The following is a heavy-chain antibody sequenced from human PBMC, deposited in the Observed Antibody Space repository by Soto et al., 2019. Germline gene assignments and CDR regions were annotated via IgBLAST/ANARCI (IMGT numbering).Heavy chain of an antibody. CDR3: ARTRGYYDFPRIYYYAMDV. D-gene: IGHD3-3*01. V-gene: IGHV4-59*01. CDR1: GGSISSYY. Sequence: SETLSLTCTVSGGSISSYYWSWIRQPPGKGLEWIGYIYSSGSTNYNPSLKSRVTISVDTSKNQFSLKLSSVTAADTAVYYCARTRGYYDFPRIYYYAMDVWGQGTTVTVSS. J-gene: IGHJ6*02. CDR2: IYSSGST.